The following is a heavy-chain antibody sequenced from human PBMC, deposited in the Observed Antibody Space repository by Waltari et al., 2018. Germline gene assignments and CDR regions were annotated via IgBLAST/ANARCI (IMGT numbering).Heavy chain of an antibody. V-gene: IGHV4-4*02. CDR3: ARDRGRGIYLDS. D-gene: IGHD2-15*01. Sequence: QLQLQESGPGLVKPSGTLPLTCAVSGDSMRSTDWWSWVRQSPGKGLEWIGQVQRSGRTNYNPSFASRVTMSVDTSTNQFSLKVTSATAADTAVYFCARDRGRGIYLDSWGQGTLVTVSP. CDR2: VQRSGRT. J-gene: IGHJ4*02. CDR1: GDSMRSTDW.